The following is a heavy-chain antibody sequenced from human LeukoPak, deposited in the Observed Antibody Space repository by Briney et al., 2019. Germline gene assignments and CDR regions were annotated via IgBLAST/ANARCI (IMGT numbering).Heavy chain of an antibody. CDR3: AHRFGSYSSSWYYFDY. CDR1: GFSLSTSGVG. Sequence: SGPTLVKPIQTLTLTCTFSGFSLSTSGVGVGWIRQPPGKALEWLALIYWNDDKRYSPSLKSRLTITKDTSKNQVVLTMTNMDPVDTATYYCAHRFGSYSSSWYYFDYWGQGTLVTVSS. J-gene: IGHJ4*02. V-gene: IGHV2-5*01. CDR2: IYWNDDK. D-gene: IGHD6-13*01.